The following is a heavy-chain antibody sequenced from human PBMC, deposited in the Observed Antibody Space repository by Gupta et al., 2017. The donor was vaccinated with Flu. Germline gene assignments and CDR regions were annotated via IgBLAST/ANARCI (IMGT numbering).Heavy chain of an antibody. CDR3: VKNSVVVVMAQADWLDP. CDR1: GFTFSNYA. CDR2: ISGSGGSN. Sequence: EVQLLESGGGLVQPWGSLRLSCAASGFTFSNYAMSWVRQAPGKGLDWVSGISGSGGSNYYADSGKGRFTISRDNSKNTVDLEMNSLRAEEKDVYYCVKNSVVVVMAQADWLDPWGQGTLVRVSS. J-gene: IGHJ5*02. D-gene: IGHD4-23*01. V-gene: IGHV3-23*01.